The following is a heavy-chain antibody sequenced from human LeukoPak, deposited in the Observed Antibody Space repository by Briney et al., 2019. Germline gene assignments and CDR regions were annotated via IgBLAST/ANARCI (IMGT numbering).Heavy chain of an antibody. Sequence: VASVKVSCKASGGTFSSYAISWVRQAPGQGLEWMGGIIPIFGTANYAQKFQGRVTMTTDTSTSTAYMELRSLRSDDTAVYYCARVRSDYGDFGNYWGQGTLVTVSS. CDR3: ARVRSDYGDFGNY. CDR2: IIPIFGTA. J-gene: IGHJ4*02. V-gene: IGHV1-69*05. CDR1: GGTFSSYA. D-gene: IGHD4-17*01.